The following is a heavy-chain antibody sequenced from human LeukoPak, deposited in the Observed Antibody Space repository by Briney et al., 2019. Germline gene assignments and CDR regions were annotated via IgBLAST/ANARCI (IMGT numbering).Heavy chain of an antibody. V-gene: IGHV1-2*02. CDR2: THPNSGGT. CDR3: ARAPLVGATTINFDY. J-gene: IGHJ4*02. CDR1: GYTLGGYY. D-gene: IGHD1-26*01. Sequence: ASVKVSCKTSGYTLGGYYMNWVRQAPGQGLEWMGWTHPNSGGTYYAQKFKGRVTMTRDTSITTAYMELSWLTSDDTAVYYCARAPLVGATTINFDYWGQGTLVTVSS.